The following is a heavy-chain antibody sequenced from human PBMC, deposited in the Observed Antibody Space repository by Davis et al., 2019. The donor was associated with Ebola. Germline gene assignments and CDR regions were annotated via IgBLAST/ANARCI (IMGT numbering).Heavy chain of an antibody. CDR1: GGSISSYY. V-gene: IGHV4-59*08. CDR2: IYYSGST. J-gene: IGHJ2*01. Sequence: SETLSLTCTVSGGSISSYYWSWIRQPPGKGLEWIGYIYYSGSTNYNPSLKSRVTISVDTSKNQFSLKLSSVTAADTAVYYCARSKELAWYFDLWGRGTLVTVSS. CDR3: ARSKELAWYFDL.